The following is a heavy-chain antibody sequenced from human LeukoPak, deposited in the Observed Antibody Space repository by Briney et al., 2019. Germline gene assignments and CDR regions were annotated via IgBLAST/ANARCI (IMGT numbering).Heavy chain of an antibody. Sequence: GASVKVSCKVSGYTLTELSMHWVRQAPGQGLEWMGRIIPIFGTANYAQKFQGRVTITTDESTSTAYMELSSLRSEDTAVYYCARDLAGPQDYWGQGTLVTVSS. CDR1: GYTLTELS. J-gene: IGHJ4*02. V-gene: IGHV1-69*05. CDR3: ARDLAGPQDY. CDR2: IIPIFGTA.